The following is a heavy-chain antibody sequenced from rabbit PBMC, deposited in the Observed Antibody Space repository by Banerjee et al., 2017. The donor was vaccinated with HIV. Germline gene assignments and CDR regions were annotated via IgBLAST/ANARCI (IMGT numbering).Heavy chain of an antibody. CDR3: ARGIYGGNGHFNL. D-gene: IGHD4-2*01. J-gene: IGHJ4*01. V-gene: IGHV1S45*01. CDR1: GFDFSSNT. Sequence: QEQLEESGGDLVKPGASLTLTCTASGFDFSSNTICWVRQAPGKGLEWIACIVTSSGSTYYASWAKGRFTISKTSSTTVTLQMASLTAADTATYFCARGIYGGNGHFNLWGPGTLVTVS. CDR2: IVTSSGST.